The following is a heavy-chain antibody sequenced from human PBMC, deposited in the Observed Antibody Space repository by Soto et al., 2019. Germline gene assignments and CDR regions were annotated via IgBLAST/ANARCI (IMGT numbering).Heavy chain of an antibody. D-gene: IGHD3-9*01. CDR1: GFTFSSYG. V-gene: IGHV3-33*01. J-gene: IGHJ6*02. Sequence: GGSLRLSCAASGFTFSSYGMHWVRQAPGKGLEWVAVIWYDGSNKYYADSVKGRFTISRDNSKNTLYLHMNSLRAEDTAVYYSDRRLTYSDGLNGSRGYYGMDVWCHGKTVSVS. CDR2: IWYDGSNK. CDR3: DRRLTYSDGLNGSRGYYGMDV.